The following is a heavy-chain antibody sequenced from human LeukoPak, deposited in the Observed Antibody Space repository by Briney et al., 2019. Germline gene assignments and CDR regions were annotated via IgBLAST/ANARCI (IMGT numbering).Heavy chain of an antibody. J-gene: IGHJ4*02. V-gene: IGHV4-34*01. D-gene: IGHD1-26*01. Sequence: SETLSLTCAVYGGSFSGYYWSWIRQPPGKGLEWIGYIYHSGSTYYNPSLKSRVTISVDRSKNQFSLKLSSVTAADTAVYYCARTTPDTHYFDYWGQGTLVTVSS. CDR1: GGSFSGYY. CDR3: ARTTPDTHYFDY. CDR2: IYHSGST.